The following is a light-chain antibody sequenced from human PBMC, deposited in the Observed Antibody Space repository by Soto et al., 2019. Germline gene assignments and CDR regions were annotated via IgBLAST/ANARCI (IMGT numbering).Light chain of an antibody. Sequence: QSALTQPASVSGSPGQSIAISCTGTRSDVGGYNYVSWYQQHPGKAPKLMISEVTNRPSGVSDRFSGSKSGNTASLTISGLQAEDEADYYCSSFTSRFTFVFGTGTQLTVL. CDR2: EVT. V-gene: IGLV2-14*01. J-gene: IGLJ1*01. CDR1: RSDVGGYNY. CDR3: SSFTSRFTFV.